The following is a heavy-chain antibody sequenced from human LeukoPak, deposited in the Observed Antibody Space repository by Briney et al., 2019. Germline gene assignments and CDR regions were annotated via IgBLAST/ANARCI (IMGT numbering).Heavy chain of an antibody. J-gene: IGHJ5*02. CDR2: ISGSGGST. CDR1: GFTVSTNY. V-gene: IGHV3-23*01. CDR3: AKDPYGDYGVNWFDP. D-gene: IGHD4-17*01. Sequence: QAGGSLRLSCAASGFTVSTNYMSWVRQAPGKGLEWVSAISGSGGSTYYADSVKGRFTISRDNSKNTLYLQMNSLRAEDTAVYYCAKDPYGDYGVNWFDPWGQGTLVTVSS.